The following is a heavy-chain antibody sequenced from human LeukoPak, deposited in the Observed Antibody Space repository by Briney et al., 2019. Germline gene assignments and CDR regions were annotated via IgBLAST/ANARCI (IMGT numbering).Heavy chain of an antibody. D-gene: IGHD3-22*01. CDR1: GYTFTSYY. CDR2: INPSGGST. Sequence: ASVKVSCKASGYTFTSYYMHWVRQAPGQGLEWMGIINPSGGSTSYAQKFQGRVTMTRDTSTSTVYMELSSLRSEDTAVYYCARDPGYYDSSGYPVVRYFQHWGQGTLVTVSS. V-gene: IGHV1-46*01. CDR3: ARDPGYYDSSGYPVVRYFQH. J-gene: IGHJ1*01.